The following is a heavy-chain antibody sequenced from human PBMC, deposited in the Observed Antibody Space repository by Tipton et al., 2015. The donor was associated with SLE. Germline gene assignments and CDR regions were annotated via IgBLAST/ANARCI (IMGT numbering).Heavy chain of an antibody. V-gene: IGHV4-59*08. D-gene: IGHD1-1*01. CDR3: ARSTTLQGRMAV. J-gene: IGHJ6*02. Sequence: VKPSETLSLTCSVSGGAISSYYWSWIRQPPGKGLEWIGYIYYGGHTKYNPSHMSRAAISVDTSKDQIYLNLTSVTAADAAVYYCARSTTLQGRMAVWGQGTTVTVSS. CDR2: IYYGGHT. CDR1: GGAISSYY.